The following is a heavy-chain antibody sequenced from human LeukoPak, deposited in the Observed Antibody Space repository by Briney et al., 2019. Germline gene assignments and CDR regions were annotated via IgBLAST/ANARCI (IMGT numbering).Heavy chain of an antibody. CDR3: ARDYSLAATSLDWFDP. J-gene: IGHJ5*02. CDR2: INHSGST. CDR1: GFTFSSYE. D-gene: IGHD2-15*01. V-gene: IGHV4-34*01. Sequence: GSLRLSCAASGFTFSSYEMNWVRQPPGKGLEWIGEINHSGSTNYNPSLKSRVTISVDTSKNQFSLKLSSVTAADTAVYYCARDYSLAATSLDWFDPWGQGTLVTVSS.